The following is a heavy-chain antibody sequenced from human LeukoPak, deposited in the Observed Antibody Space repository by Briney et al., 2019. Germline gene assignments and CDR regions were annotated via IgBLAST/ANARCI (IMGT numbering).Heavy chain of an antibody. V-gene: IGHV4-59*01. CDR3: AREGGVQLERLRGFDP. CDR1: GDSISNYY. CDR2: IYNRGST. J-gene: IGHJ5*02. D-gene: IGHD1-1*01. Sequence: PSETLSLTCTVSGDSISNYYWSWLRQSPGKGLEWIGFIYNRGSTKYSPSLNSRITISVDTSKNQISLKLSSATAADTAVYYCAREGGVQLERLRGFDPWGQGTLVTVSS.